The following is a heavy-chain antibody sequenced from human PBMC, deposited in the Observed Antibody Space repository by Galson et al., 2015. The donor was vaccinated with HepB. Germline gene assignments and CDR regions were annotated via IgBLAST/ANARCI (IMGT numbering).Heavy chain of an antibody. Sequence: SLRLSCAVSGITFSTHSMNWVRQAPGKGLEWVSSISSSSGYIYYADSVKGRFPISRDNAKNSLYLQMNSLRAEDTAVYYCASETLGDYYDGSGHYFTLFDYWGQGTLVTVSS. V-gene: IGHV3-21*01. D-gene: IGHD3-22*01. CDR2: ISSSSGYI. CDR3: ASETLGDYYDGSGHYFTLFDY. CDR1: GITFSTHS. J-gene: IGHJ4*02.